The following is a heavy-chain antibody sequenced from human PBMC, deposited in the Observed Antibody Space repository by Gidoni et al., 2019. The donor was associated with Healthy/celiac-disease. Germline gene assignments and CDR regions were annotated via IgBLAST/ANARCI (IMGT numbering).Heavy chain of an antibody. CDR2: INPRGGST. Sequence: QVQLVQSGAEVKKPGASVKVSCKASGYTFTSYYMPWVRQAPGQGLEWMGIINPRGGSTSYAQKFQGRVTMTRDTSTSTVYMELSSLRSEDTAVYYCARGRAAGTLSPWGQGTLVTVSS. CDR3: ARGRAAGTLSP. D-gene: IGHD6-13*01. V-gene: IGHV1-46*03. CDR1: GYTFTSYY. J-gene: IGHJ5*02.